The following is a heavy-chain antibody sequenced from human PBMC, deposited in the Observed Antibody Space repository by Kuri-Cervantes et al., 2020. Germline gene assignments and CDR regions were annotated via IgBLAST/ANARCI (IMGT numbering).Heavy chain of an antibody. Sequence: SCTVSGGPVSRYYWSWIRQPAGKGLEWIGRIYTSGSTNYNPSLKSRVTMSVDTSKNQFSLKLSSVTAADTAVYYCARGNYDFWSGYSGAGWFDPWGQGTLVTVSS. CDR2: IYTSGST. J-gene: IGHJ5*02. CDR3: ARGNYDFWSGYSGAGWFDP. CDR1: GGPVSRYY. D-gene: IGHD3-3*01. V-gene: IGHV4-4*07.